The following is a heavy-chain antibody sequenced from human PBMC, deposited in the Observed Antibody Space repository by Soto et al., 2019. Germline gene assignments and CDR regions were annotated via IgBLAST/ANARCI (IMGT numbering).Heavy chain of an antibody. CDR2: ISYDGSNS. CDR3: AKDHRNGGSRVDY. CDR1: GFSFRSHG. Sequence: QVPLVESGGGVVQPGRSLRLSCAASGFSFRSHGMHWVRQAPGKGLQWVAVISYDGSNSYYADSVKGRFTISRDNSNDALYLQMSSLRPEDTAVYFCAKDHRNGGSRVDYWGQGTLVTVSS. D-gene: IGHD2-15*01. J-gene: IGHJ4*02. V-gene: IGHV3-30*18.